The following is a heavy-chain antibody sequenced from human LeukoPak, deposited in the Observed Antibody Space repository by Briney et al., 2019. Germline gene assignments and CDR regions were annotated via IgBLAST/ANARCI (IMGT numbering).Heavy chain of an antibody. CDR1: GFTFSDHY. CDR2: IRHKADSHTT. J-gene: IGHJ4*02. V-gene: IGHV3-72*01. D-gene: IGHD2-2*01. Sequence: GGSLRLSCAASGFTFSDHYKDWVRQAPGKGLEWVGRIRHKADSHTTEYAASVKGRFTISRDVSKNSLYLQMNSLKTEDTAMYYCARVWCSTGCYFDYWGQGTLVTVSS. CDR3: ARVWCSTGCYFDY.